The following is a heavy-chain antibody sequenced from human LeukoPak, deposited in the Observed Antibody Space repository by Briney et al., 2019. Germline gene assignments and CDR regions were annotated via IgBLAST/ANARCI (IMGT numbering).Heavy chain of an antibody. CDR1: GFTFDDYA. CDR2: ISWNSGSI. CDR3: ARLSYYGSRAFYYYYYYMDV. D-gene: IGHD3-10*01. V-gene: IGHV3-9*01. J-gene: IGHJ6*03. Sequence: PGGSLRLSCAASGFTFDDYAMHWVRQAPGKGLEWVSGISWNSGSIGYADSVKGRFTISRDNAKNSLYLQMNSLRAEDTAVYYCARLSYYGSRAFYYYYYYMDVWGKGTTVTISS.